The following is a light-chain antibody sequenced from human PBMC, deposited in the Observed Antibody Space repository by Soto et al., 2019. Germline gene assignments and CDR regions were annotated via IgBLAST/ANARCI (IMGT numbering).Light chain of an antibody. CDR3: QQYNSWTRT. CDR2: GAS. CDR1: QSVSSN. J-gene: IGKJ1*01. Sequence: EIVMAQSPATLSVSPGERATLSFWASQSVSSNLAWYQQKPGQVTRLLISGASTRETGILARFSGSGSGTEFTRTISSLQTEDFAVYYCQQYNSWTRTFGQGTKVDIK. V-gene: IGKV3-15*01.